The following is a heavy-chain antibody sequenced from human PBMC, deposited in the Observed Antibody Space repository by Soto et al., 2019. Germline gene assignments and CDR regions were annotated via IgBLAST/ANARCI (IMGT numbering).Heavy chain of an antibody. V-gene: IGHV3-33*01. Sequence: QVQLVESGGGVVQPGRSLRLSCAASGFTFSSYGMHWVRQAPGKGLEWVAVIWYDGSNKYYADSVKGRFTISRDISKNTLYLQMNSLRAEDTAVYYCARDQWELLLYYYGMDVWGQGTTVTVSS. CDR1: GFTFSSYG. CDR3: ARDQWELLLYYYGMDV. CDR2: IWYDGSNK. J-gene: IGHJ6*02. D-gene: IGHD1-26*01.